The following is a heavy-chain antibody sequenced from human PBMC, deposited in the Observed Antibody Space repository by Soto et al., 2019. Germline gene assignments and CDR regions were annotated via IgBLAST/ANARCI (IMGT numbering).Heavy chain of an antibody. CDR3: ARDSPRYSGYDPYDY. CDR2: ISSSSSYT. V-gene: IGHV3-11*06. CDR1: GFTFSDYY. D-gene: IGHD5-12*01. Sequence: PGGSLRLSCAASGFTFSDYYMSWIRQAPGKGLEWVSYISSSSSYTNYADSVKGRFTISRDNAKNSLYLQMNSLRAEDTAVYYCARDSPRYSGYDPYDYWGQGTLVTVSS. J-gene: IGHJ4*02.